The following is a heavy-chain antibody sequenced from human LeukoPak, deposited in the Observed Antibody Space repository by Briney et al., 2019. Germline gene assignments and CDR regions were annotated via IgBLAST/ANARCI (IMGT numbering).Heavy chain of an antibody. Sequence: SETLCLTCTASGGSINNYYWSWIRQPAGKGLEWIGRIYTSGSTNYNPSLKSRVTMSVDKSKIQFSLKQSYVTAADTAVYYCARDGPYCSSTRCYRDYYYMDVWGKGTTVTVSS. CDR2: IYTSGST. J-gene: IGHJ6*03. CDR3: ARDGPYCSSTRCYRDYYYMDV. D-gene: IGHD2-2*02. CDR1: GGSINNYY. V-gene: IGHV4-4*07.